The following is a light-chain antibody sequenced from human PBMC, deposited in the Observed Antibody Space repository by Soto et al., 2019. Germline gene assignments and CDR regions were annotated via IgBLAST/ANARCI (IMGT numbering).Light chain of an antibody. V-gene: IGKV3-15*01. J-gene: IGKJ1*01. CDR1: QSVGSN. Sequence: EIVMTQSPATLSVSPGERATLSCRASQSVGSNLAWYQQKPGQAPRLLIYGASTRATVIPARLSGSGSGTEFTLTISNRQSEDFANYFCQQYNNWPPDRTFGQGTKVEIK. CDR2: GAS. CDR3: QQYNNWPPDRT.